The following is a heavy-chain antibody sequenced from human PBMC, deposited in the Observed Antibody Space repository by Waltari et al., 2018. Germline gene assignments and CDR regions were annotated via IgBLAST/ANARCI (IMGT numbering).Heavy chain of an antibody. CDR2: INHSGSA. Sequence: QVQLQQWGAGLLKPSETLSLTCAVYGGSFSGYYWSWIRQPPGKGLEWIGEINHSGSANYNPSLKSGVTISVDTSKNQFSLKLSSVTAADTAVYYCARAASSGSHTAGNAFDIWGQGTMVTVSS. CDR3: ARAASSGSHTAGNAFDI. V-gene: IGHV4-34*01. J-gene: IGHJ3*02. CDR1: GGSFSGYY. D-gene: IGHD1-26*01.